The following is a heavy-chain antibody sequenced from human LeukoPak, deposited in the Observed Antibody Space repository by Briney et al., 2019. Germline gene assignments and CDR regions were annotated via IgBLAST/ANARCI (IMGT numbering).Heavy chain of an antibody. J-gene: IGHJ3*02. V-gene: IGHV3-74*01. CDR3: ARVRAATGTYAFDI. Sequence: GGSLRLSCAASGFTFSSYWMHWVRQAPGKGLVWVSRINTEGSSTTYADSVKGRFAISRDNAKNTLYLQMNSLRAEDTAVYYCARVRAATGTYAFDIWGQGTMVTVSS. CDR2: INTEGSST. D-gene: IGHD6-13*01. CDR1: GFTFSSYW.